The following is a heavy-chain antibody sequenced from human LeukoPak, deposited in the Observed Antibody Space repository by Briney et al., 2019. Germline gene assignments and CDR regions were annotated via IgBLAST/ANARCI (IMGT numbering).Heavy chain of an antibody. CDR2: IIPIFGTA. J-gene: IGHJ6*04. Sequence: ASVKVSRKASGGTFSSYAISWVRQAPGQGLEWMGGIIPIFGTANYAQKFQGRVTITADESTGTAYMELSSLRSEDTAVYYCARGGRGDCSGGSCYLAYYYYYGMDVWGKGTTVTVSS. CDR1: GGTFSSYA. CDR3: ARGGRGDCSGGSCYLAYYYYYGMDV. V-gene: IGHV1-69*01. D-gene: IGHD2-15*01.